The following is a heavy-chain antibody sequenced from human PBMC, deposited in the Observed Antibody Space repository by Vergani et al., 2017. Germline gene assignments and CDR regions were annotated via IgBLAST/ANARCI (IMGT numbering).Heavy chain of an antibody. CDR3: ARGRNSATHWFDP. CDR1: GGFISSYY. Sequence: QVQLQESGPGLVKPSETLSLTCTVSGGFISSYYWSWIRQPPGKGLEWIGYIYYSGSTNYNPSLKSRVTISVDTSKNQFSLKLSAVTAADTAVYYCARGRNSATHWFDPWSQGTLVTVSS. CDR2: IYYSGST. V-gene: IGHV4-59*01. J-gene: IGHJ5*02. D-gene: IGHD4-23*01.